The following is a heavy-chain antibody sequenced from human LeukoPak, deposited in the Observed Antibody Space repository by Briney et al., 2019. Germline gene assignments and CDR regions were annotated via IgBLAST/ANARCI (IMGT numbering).Heavy chain of an antibody. D-gene: IGHD3-16*01. CDR3: ARGYLGNYGMDV. J-gene: IGHJ6*02. CDR1: GGSISSYY. CDR2: IYYSGST. V-gene: IGHV4-59*01. Sequence: SETLSLTCTVSGGSISSYYWSWIRQPPGKGLEWIGYIYYSGSTNYNPSLKSRVTISVDTSKNQFSLKLSSVTAADTAVYYCARGYLGNYGMDVWGQGTTVTVSS.